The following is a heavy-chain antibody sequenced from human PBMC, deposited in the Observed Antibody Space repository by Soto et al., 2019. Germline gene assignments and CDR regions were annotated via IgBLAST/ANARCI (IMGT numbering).Heavy chain of an antibody. CDR2: ISGSGGST. Sequence: GGSLRLSCAASGFTFSSYAVSWVRQAPGKGLEWVSAISGSGGSTYYADSVKGRFTISRDNSKNTLYLQMNSLRAEDTAVYYCAKDGAGPYDSSGYYYEVGPAYYFDYWGQGTLVTVSS. CDR1: GFTFSSYA. CDR3: AKDGAGPYDSSGYYYEVGPAYYFDY. D-gene: IGHD3-22*01. J-gene: IGHJ4*02. V-gene: IGHV3-23*01.